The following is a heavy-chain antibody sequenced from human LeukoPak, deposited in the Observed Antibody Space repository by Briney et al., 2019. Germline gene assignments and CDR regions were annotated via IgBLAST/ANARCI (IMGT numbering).Heavy chain of an antibody. Sequence: NSSETLSLTCTVSGGSISSSSYYWGWIRQPPGKGLEWIGSIYYSGSTYYNPSLKSRVTISVDTSKNQFSLKLSSVTAADTAVYYCASGPGRGYSFESWGQGTLVTVSS. CDR3: ASGPGRGYSFES. V-gene: IGHV4-39*01. D-gene: IGHD5-18*01. CDR1: GGSISSSSYY. CDR2: IYYSGST. J-gene: IGHJ4*02.